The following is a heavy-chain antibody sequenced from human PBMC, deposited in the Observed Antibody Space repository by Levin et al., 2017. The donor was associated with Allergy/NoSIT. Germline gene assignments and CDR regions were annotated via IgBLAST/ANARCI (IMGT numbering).Heavy chain of an antibody. CDR2: IDWDNDK. V-gene: IGHV2-70*04. J-gene: IGHJ4*02. Sequence: SGPTLVKPTQTLTLTCTFSGFSLSTDGMRVSWIRQPPGKALEWLARIDWDNDKFYSTSLKTRLTISKDTSKKQVVLIMTNMDPVDTATYYCARMGPRSYFDNWGQGTLVTVSS. D-gene: IGHD1-14*01. CDR3: ARMGPRSYFDN. CDR1: GFSLSTDGMR.